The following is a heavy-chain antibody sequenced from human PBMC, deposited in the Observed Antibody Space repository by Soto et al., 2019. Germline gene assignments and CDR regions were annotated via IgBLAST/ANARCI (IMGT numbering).Heavy chain of an antibody. V-gene: IGHV2-70*11. J-gene: IGHJ4*02. CDR2: IDWDDDK. D-gene: IGHD2-15*01. CDR1: GFSLSTSGMC. Sequence: SGPTLVNPTQTLTLTCTFSGFSLSTSGMCVSWIRQPPGKALEWLARIDWDDDKYYSTSLKTRLTISKDTSTNQVVLTMTNMDPVDTATYYCAGIGYCSSVSCGYFDYWGQGTLVTVSS. CDR3: AGIGYCSSVSCGYFDY.